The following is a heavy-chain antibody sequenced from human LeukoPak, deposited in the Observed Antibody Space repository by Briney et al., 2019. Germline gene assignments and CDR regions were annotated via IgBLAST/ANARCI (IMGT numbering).Heavy chain of an antibody. V-gene: IGHV3-23*01. CDR3: AKDYIGYDQDFDY. D-gene: IGHD2-2*01. J-gene: IGHJ4*02. CDR2: ISGSGYNT. CDR1: GFTFSSYA. Sequence: GGSLRLSCAAPGFTFSSYAMSWVRQPPGKGLEWVSSISGSGYNTYYANSVKGRFSISRDNSKNTLDLQMNSLRAEDTAVYYCAKDYIGYDQDFDYWGQGTLVTVSS.